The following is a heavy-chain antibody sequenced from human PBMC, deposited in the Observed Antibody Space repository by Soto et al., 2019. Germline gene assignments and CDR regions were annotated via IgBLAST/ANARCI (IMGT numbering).Heavy chain of an antibody. J-gene: IGHJ5*02. CDR1: GFTFSSYA. V-gene: IGHV3-23*01. Sequence: GGSLRLSCAVSGFTFSSYAMNWVRQAPGKGLEWVSAISGSGSSTYYADSVKGRFTISRDNSKSTLYLQMNSLRAEDTALYYCAKDSYQRVGPTRSWFDPWGQGTLVTVSS. D-gene: IGHD1-26*01. CDR3: AKDSYQRVGPTRSWFDP. CDR2: ISGSGSST.